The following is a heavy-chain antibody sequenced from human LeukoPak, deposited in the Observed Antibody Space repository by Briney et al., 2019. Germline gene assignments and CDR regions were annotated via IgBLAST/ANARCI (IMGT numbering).Heavy chain of an antibody. J-gene: IGHJ4*02. D-gene: IGHD3-10*01. V-gene: IGHV4-34*01. CDR3: ASSGSGSYYTPDFDY. Sequence: SETLSLTCAVYGGSFSGYYWSWIRQPPGKGLEWIGEINHSGSTNYNPSLKSRVTISVDTSKNQFSLKLSSVTAADTAVYYCASSGSGSYYTPDFDYWGQGTLVTVSS. CDR1: GGSFSGYY. CDR2: INHSGST.